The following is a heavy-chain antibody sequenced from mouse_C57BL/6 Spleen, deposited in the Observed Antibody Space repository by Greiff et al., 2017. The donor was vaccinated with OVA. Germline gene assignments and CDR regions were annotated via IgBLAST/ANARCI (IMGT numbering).Heavy chain of an antibody. D-gene: IGHD2-4*01. CDR1: GYTFTDHT. J-gene: IGHJ2*01. CDR3: ARGEKIYYDYDKDFDY. V-gene: IGHV1-78*01. Sequence: QVQLQQSDAELVKPGASVKISCKVSGYTFTDHTIHWMKQRPEQGLAWIGYIYPRDGSTKYNEKFKGKATLTADKSSSTAYMQLNSLTSEDSAVYFCARGEKIYYDYDKDFDYWGQGTTLTVSS. CDR2: IYPRDGST.